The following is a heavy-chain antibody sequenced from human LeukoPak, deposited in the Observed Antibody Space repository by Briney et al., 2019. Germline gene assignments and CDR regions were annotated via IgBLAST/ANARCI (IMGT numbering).Heavy chain of an antibody. CDR2: IKQDGSER. J-gene: IGHJ6*02. V-gene: IGHV3-7*01. CDR1: GFTFSNYW. Sequence: PGGSLRLSCAASGFTFSNYWMSWVRHAPGKGLEWVANIKQDGSERYYVDSVKGRFTISRDNAKNSLYLQMNSLRAEDTAVYYCARGGMVRGVTYYYYGMDVWGQGTTVTVSS. D-gene: IGHD3-10*01. CDR3: ARGGMVRGVTYYYYGMDV.